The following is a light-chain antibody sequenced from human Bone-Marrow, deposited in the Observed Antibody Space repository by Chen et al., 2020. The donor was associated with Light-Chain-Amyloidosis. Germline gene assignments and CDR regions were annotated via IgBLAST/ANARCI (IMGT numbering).Light chain of an antibody. Sequence: SYVLTQPSSVSVAPGQTATSACGGNNIGSTSVHWYQQTPGQAPLLVVYDDSDRPSGIPERLSGSKSGNTASLTISGLQAEDEADYFCCSYAITVNFFWVFGGGTKVTVL. CDR1: NIGSTS. J-gene: IGLJ3*02. CDR2: DDS. V-gene: IGLV3-21*02. CDR3: CSYAITVNFFWV.